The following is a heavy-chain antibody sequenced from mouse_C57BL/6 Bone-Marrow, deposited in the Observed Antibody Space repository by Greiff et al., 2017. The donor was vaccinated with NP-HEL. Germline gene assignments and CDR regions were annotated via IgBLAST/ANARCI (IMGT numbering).Heavy chain of an antibody. D-gene: IGHD3-2*02. CDR1: GFTFTDYY. CDR3: ARYPSGSSGPFDY. V-gene: IGHV7-3*01. CDR2: IRNKANGYTT. Sequence: EVQLVESGGGLVQPGGSLSLSCAASGFTFTDYYMSWVRQPPGKALEWLGFIRNKANGYTTEYSASVKGRFTISRDNSQSILYLQMNALRAEDSATYYCARYPSGSSGPFDYWGQGTTLTVSS. J-gene: IGHJ2*01.